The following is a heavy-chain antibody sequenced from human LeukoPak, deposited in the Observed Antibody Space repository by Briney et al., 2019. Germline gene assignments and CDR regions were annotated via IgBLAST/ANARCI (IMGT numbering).Heavy chain of an antibody. Sequence: GGSLRLSCAASGFTFSSYSMNWVRQAPGKGLEWVSSISSSSSYIYYADSVKGRFTISRDNAKNSLYLQMSSLRAEDTAVYYCAREEYYYGSGSYPFDYWGQGTLVTVSS. CDR1: GFTFSSYS. V-gene: IGHV3-21*01. J-gene: IGHJ4*02. CDR3: AREEYYYGSGSYPFDY. CDR2: ISSSSSYI. D-gene: IGHD3-10*01.